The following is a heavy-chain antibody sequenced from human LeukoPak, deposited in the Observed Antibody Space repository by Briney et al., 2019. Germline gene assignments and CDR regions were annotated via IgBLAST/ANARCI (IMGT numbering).Heavy chain of an antibody. CDR1: GFSFSSYY. CDR3: ARGPPRGKYYYMDV. CDR2: IKQDGSVK. V-gene: IGHV3-7*01. J-gene: IGHJ6*03. Sequence: GGSLRLSCAASGFSFSSYYMNWVRQAPGKGLEWVANIKQDGSVKNYVDSMEGRFIISRDNAKNSLYLQMNSLTAGDTAVYYCARGPPRGKYYYMDVWGKGTTVTVSS. D-gene: IGHD1-1*01.